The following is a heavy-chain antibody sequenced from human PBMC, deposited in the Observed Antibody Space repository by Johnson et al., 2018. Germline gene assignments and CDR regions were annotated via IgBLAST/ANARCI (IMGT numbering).Heavy chain of an antibody. D-gene: IGHD3-3*01. Sequence: QVQLVQSGAEVKKAGSSVEVSCKASGGTFSSYAISWVRQAPGQGLEWMGGIIPIFGTANYAQKFQGRVTITADESTSTAYMELSSLRYEDTAVYYCAKDQWLLSQHDAFDIWGQGTMVTVSS. J-gene: IGHJ3*02. CDR3: AKDQWLLSQHDAFDI. V-gene: IGHV1-69*12. CDR2: IIPIFGTA. CDR1: GGTFSSYA.